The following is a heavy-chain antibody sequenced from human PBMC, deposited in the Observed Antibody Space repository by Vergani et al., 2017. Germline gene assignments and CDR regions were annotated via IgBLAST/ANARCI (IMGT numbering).Heavy chain of an antibody. CDR2: ISWNSGSI. CDR3: AKDMVRNRARDPDH. V-gene: IGHV3-9*01. CDR1: GFTFDDYA. Sequence: EVQLVESGGGLVQPGRSLRLSCAASGFTFDDYAMHWVRQAPGKGLEWVSGISWNSGSIGYADSVKGRFTISRDNAKKSLYLQMNSLRAEDTALYYCAKDMVRNRARDPDHWGQGTLVTVSS. J-gene: IGHJ4*02. D-gene: IGHD2-21*02.